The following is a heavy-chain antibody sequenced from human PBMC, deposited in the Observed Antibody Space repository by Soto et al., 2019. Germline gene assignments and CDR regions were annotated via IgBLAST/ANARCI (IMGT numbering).Heavy chain of an antibody. CDR2: IIPIFGTA. D-gene: IGHD2-21*02. Sequence: QVQLVQSGAEVKKPGSSVKVSCKASGGTFSSYAISWVRQAPGQGLEWMGGIIPIFGTANYAQKFQGRVTITADESTSTAYMELSSLRSEDTAVYYCARVRGGVTSMRYWYFDLWGRGTVVTVSS. CDR3: ARVRGGVTSMRYWYFDL. V-gene: IGHV1-69*01. CDR1: GGTFSSYA. J-gene: IGHJ2*01.